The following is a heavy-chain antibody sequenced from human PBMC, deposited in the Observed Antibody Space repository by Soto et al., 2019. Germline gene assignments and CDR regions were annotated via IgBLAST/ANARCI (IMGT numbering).Heavy chain of an antibody. J-gene: IGHJ6*02. V-gene: IGHV1-8*01. CDR2: MNPNSGNT. D-gene: IGHD4-17*01. CDR3: ASRPTVTTSDYYYYGMDV. Sequence: QVQLVQSGAEVKKPGASVKVSCKASGYTFTSYDINWVRQATGQGLEWMGWMNPNSGNTGYAQKFQGRVTMTRNTSISTAYMELSSLISEYTAVYYCASRPTVTTSDYYYYGMDVWGQGTTVTVSS. CDR1: GYTFTSYD.